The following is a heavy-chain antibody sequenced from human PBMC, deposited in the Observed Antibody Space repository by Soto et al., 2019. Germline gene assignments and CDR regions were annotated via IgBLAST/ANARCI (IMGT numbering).Heavy chain of an antibody. J-gene: IGHJ6*02. CDR1: GFTFSSYA. CDR2: ISYDGSNK. Sequence: GGALRLSCAAPGFTFSSYAMPWVRPAPGKGLEGVGVISYDGSNKYYADSVKGRFTISRDNSKNTLYLQMNSLRAEDTAVYYCARDRIAAAGTLKRYYYYYGMDVWGQGTTVTVSS. D-gene: IGHD6-13*01. V-gene: IGHV3-30-3*01. CDR3: ARDRIAAAGTLKRYYYYYGMDV.